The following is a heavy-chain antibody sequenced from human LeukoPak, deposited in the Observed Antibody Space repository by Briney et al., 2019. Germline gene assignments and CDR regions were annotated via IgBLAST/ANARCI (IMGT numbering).Heavy chain of an antibody. CDR2: IYFSGST. CDR3: ARADSWNYVPLGC. Sequence: SETLSLTCTVSGGSISSYYWSWIRQPAGKGLERIGHIYFSGSTNYNPSLKSRVTMSVDTSKNQFSLRLSSVTAADTAVYFCARADSWNYVPLGCWGQGTLVTVSA. J-gene: IGHJ4*02. CDR1: GGSISSYY. D-gene: IGHD1-7*01. V-gene: IGHV4-4*07.